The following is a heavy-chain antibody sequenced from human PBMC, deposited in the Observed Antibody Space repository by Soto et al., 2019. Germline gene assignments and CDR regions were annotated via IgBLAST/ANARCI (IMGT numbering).Heavy chain of an antibody. CDR2: IYPGDSDT. V-gene: IGHV5-51*01. Sequence: PGESLKISCKASGYRFSSYWIGWARQLPGKGLEWVGIIYPGDSDTRYTQSFQGQVTISADKSISTAYLQWSSLKATDSAMYYCARHEDWNYVRFWGQGTLVTVS. CDR1: GYRFSSYW. J-gene: IGHJ4*02. D-gene: IGHD1-7*01. CDR3: ARHEDWNYVRF.